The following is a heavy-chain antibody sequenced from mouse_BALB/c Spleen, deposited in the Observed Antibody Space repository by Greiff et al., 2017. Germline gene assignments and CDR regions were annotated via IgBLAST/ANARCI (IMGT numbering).Heavy chain of an antibody. CDR1: GFTFSSYA. Sequence: EVMLVESGGGLVKPGGSLKLSCAASGFTFSSYAMSWVRQTPEKRLEWVASISSGGSTYYPDSVKGRFTISRDNARNILYLQMSSLRSEDTAMYYCARGLLRLLYFDYWGQGTTLTVSS. V-gene: IGHV5-6-5*01. J-gene: IGHJ2*01. D-gene: IGHD1-2*01. CDR3: ARGLLRLLYFDY. CDR2: ISSGGST.